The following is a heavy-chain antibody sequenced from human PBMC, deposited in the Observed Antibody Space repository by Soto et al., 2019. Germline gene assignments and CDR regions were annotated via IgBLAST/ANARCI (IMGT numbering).Heavy chain of an antibody. Sequence: SETLSLTCTIPGGSISSYYWSWIRQPPGEGLEWIGYIYNTGSTIYNPSLKSRVTISVDTSKNQFSLKLNSVTAADTAVYYCARDLWGYCGADCYPLDVWGQGTTVTVSS. V-gene: IGHV4-59*01. J-gene: IGHJ6*02. CDR2: IYNTGST. CDR3: ARDLWGYCGADCYPLDV. D-gene: IGHD2-21*02. CDR1: GGSISSYY.